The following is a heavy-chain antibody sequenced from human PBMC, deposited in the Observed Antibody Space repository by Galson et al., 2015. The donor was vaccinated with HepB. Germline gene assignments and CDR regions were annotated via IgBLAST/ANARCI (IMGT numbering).Heavy chain of an antibody. J-gene: IGHJ3*02. CDR3: VRDYAYAFDI. CDR1: GLTFSSSP. D-gene: IGHD3-16*01. Sequence: SLRLSCAVSGLTFSSSPMNWVRQAPGKGLEWVSYINSISSQIFYGDSVKGRFTVSLDNAKNSLYLQMNSLRADDTAIYYCVRDYAYAFDIWGQGTMVTVSS. CDR2: INSISSQI. V-gene: IGHV3-48*01.